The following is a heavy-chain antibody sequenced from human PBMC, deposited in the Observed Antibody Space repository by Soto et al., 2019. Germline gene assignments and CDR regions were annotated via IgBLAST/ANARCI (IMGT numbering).Heavy chain of an antibody. Sequence: PGGSLRLSCAASGFAFSDYAMHWVRQAPGKGLEWLAVFSYDGSNKYYADSVKGRFTISRDNSKNILYLQMSSLRSEDTAVYFCAKYTSRLGFTRGLFDCWGQGTLVTVSS. D-gene: IGHD6-19*01. CDR3: AKYTSRLGFTRGLFDC. CDR2: FSYDGSNK. V-gene: IGHV3-30*18. CDR1: GFAFSDYA. J-gene: IGHJ4*02.